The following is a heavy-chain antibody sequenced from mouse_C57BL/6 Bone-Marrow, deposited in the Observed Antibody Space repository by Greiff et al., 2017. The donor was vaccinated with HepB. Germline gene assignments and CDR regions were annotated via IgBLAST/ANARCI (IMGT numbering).Heavy chain of an antibody. CDR3: TRCYAGY. V-gene: IGHV1-15*01. J-gene: IGHJ2*01. D-gene: IGHD6-5*01. CDR2: IDPETGGT. CDR1: GYTFTDYE. Sequence: QVQLQQSGAELVRPGASVTLSCKASGYTFTDYEMHWVKQTPVHGLEWIGAIDPETGGTAYNQKFKGKAILTADKSSSTAYMELRSLTSEDSADYYCTRCYAGYWGQGTTLTDSS.